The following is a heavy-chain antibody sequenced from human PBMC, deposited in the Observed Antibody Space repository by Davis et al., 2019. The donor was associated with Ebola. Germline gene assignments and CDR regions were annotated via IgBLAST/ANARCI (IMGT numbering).Heavy chain of an antibody. V-gene: IGHV3-23*01. Sequence: GESLKISCTDSVITFSSYAMTWVRQAPGKGLEWVSAISGSGGSTYYADSVKGRFTISRDNSKKTLYLQMNSLRAEDTAVYYCARDSWRFGELLGTGNWFDPWGQGTLVTVSS. D-gene: IGHD3-10*01. CDR3: ARDSWRFGELLGTGNWFDP. CDR1: VITFSSYA. CDR2: ISGSGGST. J-gene: IGHJ5*02.